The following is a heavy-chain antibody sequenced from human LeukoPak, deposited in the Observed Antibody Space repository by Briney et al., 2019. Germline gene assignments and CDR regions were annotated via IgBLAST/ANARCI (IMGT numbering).Heavy chain of an antibody. V-gene: IGHV3-23*01. CDR3: ARDRGFQFDY. CDR2: ISGSGGST. J-gene: IGHJ4*02. CDR1: GFTFSSYA. Sequence: GGPLRLSCAASGFTFSSYAMSWVRQAPGKGLEWVSAISGSGGSTYYADSVKGRFTISRDNAKNTLYLQMNSLRAEDTAVYYCARDRGFQFDYWGQGTLVTVSS.